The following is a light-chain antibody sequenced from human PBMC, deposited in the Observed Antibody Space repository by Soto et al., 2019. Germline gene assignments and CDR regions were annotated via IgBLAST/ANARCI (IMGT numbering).Light chain of an antibody. V-gene: IGLV1-40*01. CDR2: GNN. J-gene: IGLJ3*02. CDR3: LSYDNRLNGAV. Sequence: QSVLTQPPSVSGAPGQRVTISCTGSSSNIGAGYDVHWYQQLPGTAPKLLLFGNNNRPSGVPDRFSGSKSGTSASLAITGPQAEDEADYYCLSYDNRLNGAVFGGGTKLTVL. CDR1: SSNIGAGYD.